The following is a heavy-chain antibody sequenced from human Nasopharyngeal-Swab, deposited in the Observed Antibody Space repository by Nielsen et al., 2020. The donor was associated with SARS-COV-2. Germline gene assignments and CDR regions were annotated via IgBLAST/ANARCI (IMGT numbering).Heavy chain of an antibody. V-gene: IGHV1-69*13. CDR2: IIPIFCTA. D-gene: IGHD3-3*01. J-gene: IGHJ6*02. CDR3: ARDLWRRAARDYYYYGMDV. Sequence: SVKVSCKASGGTFSSYAISWVRQAPGQGLEWMGGIIPIFCTANYAQKFQGRVTITADESTSTAYMELSSLRSEDTAVYYCARDLWRRAARDYYYYGMDVWGQGTTVTVSS. CDR1: GGTFSSYA.